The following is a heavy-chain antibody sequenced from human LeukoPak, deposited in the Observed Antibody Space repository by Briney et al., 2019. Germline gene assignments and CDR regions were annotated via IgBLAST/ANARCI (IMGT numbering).Heavy chain of an antibody. CDR1: GFTFSAYA. V-gene: IGHV3-23*01. Sequence: GGSLRLSCTASGFTFSAYAMMWVRQAPGKGPEWVSAIRGGGGSEFYADPVKGRFTISRDNSKNTLFLQMNNLRPEDTAVYYCGRDPNGDYIGALDMWGPGTMVTVSS. J-gene: IGHJ3*02. CDR3: GRDPNGDYIGALDM. D-gene: IGHD4-17*01. CDR2: IRGGGGSE.